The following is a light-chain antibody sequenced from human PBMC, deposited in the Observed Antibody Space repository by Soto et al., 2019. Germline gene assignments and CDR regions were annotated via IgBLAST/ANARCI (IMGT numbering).Light chain of an antibody. V-gene: IGKV4-1*01. CDR2: WAS. J-gene: IGKJ2*01. Sequence: DIVMTQSPDSLAVSLGERATINCKSSQTVLHISNNKNYLAWYQQKPGQPPKLLIYWASTRESGVPDRFSGSGSGTDFTLTISSLQAEDVAVYHCQQYYSTPYTFGQGTKLEIK. CDR1: QTVLHISNNKNY. CDR3: QQYYSTPYT.